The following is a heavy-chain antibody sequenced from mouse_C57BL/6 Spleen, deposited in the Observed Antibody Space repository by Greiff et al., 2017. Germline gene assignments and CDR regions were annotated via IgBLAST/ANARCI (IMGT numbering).Heavy chain of an antibody. V-gene: IGHV1-50*01. J-gene: IGHJ1*03. D-gene: IGHD1-1*01. CDR3: ARRGTTVVRYWYFDV. CDR1: GYTFTSYW. CDR2: IDPSDSYT. Sequence: VQLQQPGAELVKPGASVKLSCKASGYTFTSYWMQWVKQRPGQGLEWIGEIDPSDSYTNYYQKFKGKATLTVDTSSSTAYMQLSSLTSEDSAVYYCARRGTTVVRYWYFDVWGTGTTVTVSS.